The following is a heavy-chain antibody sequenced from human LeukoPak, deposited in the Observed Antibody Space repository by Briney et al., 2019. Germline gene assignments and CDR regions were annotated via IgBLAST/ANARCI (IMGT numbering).Heavy chain of an antibody. D-gene: IGHD5-18*01. CDR1: AFTFNKHG. Sequence: GGSLRLSCAASAFTFNKHGINWVRQAPGKGLEWVSGISPSGDIPYYADSVKGRFTISRDNSRNTLSLQMNSLRAEDTAVYYCARRATSERGHSYGLDYWGQGTLVTVSS. CDR3: ARRATSERGHSYGLDY. CDR2: ISPSGDIP. J-gene: IGHJ4*02. V-gene: IGHV3-23*01.